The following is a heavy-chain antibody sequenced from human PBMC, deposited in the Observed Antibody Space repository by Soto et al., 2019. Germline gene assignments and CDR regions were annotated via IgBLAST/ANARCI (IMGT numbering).Heavy chain of an antibody. CDR2: IYYSGST. Sequence: SETLSLTCAVSGGSISSSNWWRLVRQSPGKGLEWIGYIYYSGSTYYNPSLKSRVTISVDTSKNQFSLKLSSVTAADTAVYYCARAEGAGSDDYVWGSYRSLAFDIWGQGTMVTVSS. D-gene: IGHD3-16*02. V-gene: IGHV4-30-4*01. CDR3: ARAEGAGSDDYVWGSYRSLAFDI. J-gene: IGHJ3*02. CDR1: GGSISSSNW.